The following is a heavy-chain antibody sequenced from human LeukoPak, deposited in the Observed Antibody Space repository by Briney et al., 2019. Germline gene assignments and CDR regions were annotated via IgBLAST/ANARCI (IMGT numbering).Heavy chain of an antibody. CDR3: ARGRGQQGY. D-gene: IGHD6-13*01. Sequence: SETLSLTCTVSGGSISSYYWSWIRQPPGKGLEWIGEINHSGSTNYNPSLKSRVTISVDTSKNQFSLKLSSVTAADTAVYYCARGRGQQGYWGQGTLVTVSS. CDR1: GGSISSYY. V-gene: IGHV4-34*01. CDR2: INHSGST. J-gene: IGHJ4*02.